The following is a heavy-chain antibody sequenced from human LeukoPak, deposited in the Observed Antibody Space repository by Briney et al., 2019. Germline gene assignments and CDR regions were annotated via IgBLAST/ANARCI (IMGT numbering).Heavy chain of an antibody. J-gene: IGHJ4*02. D-gene: IGHD3-22*01. V-gene: IGHV1-18*01. CDR1: GYTFTSYG. CDR3: ARGTPGYYDSSGYYYLPFDY. CDR2: ISAYNGNT. Sequence: ASVKVSCKASGYTFTSYGISWVRQAPGQGLEWMGWISAYNGNTYYAQKLQGRVTMTTDTSTSTAYMELRSLRSGDTAVYYCARGTPGYYDSSGYYYLPFDYWGQGTLVTVSS.